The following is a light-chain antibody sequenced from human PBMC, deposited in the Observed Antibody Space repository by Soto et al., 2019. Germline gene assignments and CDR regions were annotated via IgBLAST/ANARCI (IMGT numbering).Light chain of an antibody. CDR3: QQSYRTPTT. CDR2: AAS. CDR1: QGINSH. J-gene: IGKJ5*01. V-gene: IGKV1-39*01. Sequence: EIQLSQSPAFRAAPVGDRCTITCRASQGINSHLAWYQQGPGKAPKLLIYAASTLQSGVPSRFSGSASGTDFTLTISSLQPEDFATYHCQQSYRTPTTFGQGTRLEIK.